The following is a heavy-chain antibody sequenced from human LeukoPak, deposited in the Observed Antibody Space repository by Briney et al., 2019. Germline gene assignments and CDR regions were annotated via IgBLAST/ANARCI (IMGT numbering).Heavy chain of an antibody. D-gene: IGHD4-17*01. CDR1: GGSISSYY. CDR2: IYYSGST. Sequence: SETLSLTCTASGGSISSYYWSWIRQPPGKGLERIGYIYYSGSTNYNPSLKSRVTISVDTSKNQFSLKLSSVIAADTAVYYCARGIHDYGDYPPWFDPWGQGTLVSVSS. V-gene: IGHV4-59*01. J-gene: IGHJ5*02. CDR3: ARGIHDYGDYPPWFDP.